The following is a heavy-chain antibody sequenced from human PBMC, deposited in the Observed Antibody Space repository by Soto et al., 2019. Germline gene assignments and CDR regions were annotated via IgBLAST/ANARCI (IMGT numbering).Heavy chain of an antibody. CDR1: GGTISSWY. J-gene: IGHJ4*02. CDR3: ARRYGTAIDY. CDR2: SYYSGST. V-gene: IGHV4-59*08. Sequence: QVQLQESGPGLVKPSETLSLTCTVSGGTISSWYWSWIRQPPGKGLEWIGYSYYSGSTNCNPSLQSRVTISVDTSKNQFSPKRSSVTAADTAVSYCARRYGTAIDYWGQRTLVTVSS. D-gene: IGHD3-16*01.